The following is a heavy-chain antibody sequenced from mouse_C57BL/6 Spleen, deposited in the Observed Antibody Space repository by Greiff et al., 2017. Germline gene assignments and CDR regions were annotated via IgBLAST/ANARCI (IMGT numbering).Heavy chain of an antibody. D-gene: IGHD2-4*01. Sequence: LVESGAELARPGASVKLSCKASGYTFTSYGISWVKQRTGQGLEWIGEIYPRSGNTYYNEKFKGKATLTADKSSSTAYMELRSLTSEDSAVYFCARRGDDYDVLDYWGQGTTLTVSS. J-gene: IGHJ2*01. V-gene: IGHV1-81*01. CDR2: IYPRSGNT. CDR3: ARRGDDYDVLDY. CDR1: GYTFTSYG.